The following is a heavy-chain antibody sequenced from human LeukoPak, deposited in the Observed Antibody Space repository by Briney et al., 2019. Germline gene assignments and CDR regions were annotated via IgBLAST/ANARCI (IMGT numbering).Heavy chain of an antibody. CDR1: GFTFSSYA. J-gene: IGHJ4*02. CDR2: VGTSGST. CDR3: APLAVADNSFDY. Sequence: GGSLRLSCAASGFTFSSYAMNWVRQAPGKGPEWVSAVGTSGSTYYADSVKGRFTISRDNSKNTLYLQMNSLRAEDTAVYYCAPLAVADNSFDYWGQGTLVTVSS. V-gene: IGHV3-23*01. D-gene: IGHD6-19*01.